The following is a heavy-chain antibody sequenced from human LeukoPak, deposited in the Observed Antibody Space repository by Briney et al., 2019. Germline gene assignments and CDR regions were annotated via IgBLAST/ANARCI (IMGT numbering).Heavy chain of an antibody. V-gene: IGHV1-2*02. Sequence: ASVKVSCKASGYTFTDYYIHWVRQAPGQGLEWMGWINPNSGGTSYAQKFQGRVTMTRDTSISTAYMELSRLRSDDTAVYYCSRIFLYGDHLFDMWGQGTMVTVSS. CDR3: SRIFLYGDHLFDM. CDR1: GYTFTDYY. J-gene: IGHJ3*02. CDR2: INPNSGGT. D-gene: IGHD4-17*01.